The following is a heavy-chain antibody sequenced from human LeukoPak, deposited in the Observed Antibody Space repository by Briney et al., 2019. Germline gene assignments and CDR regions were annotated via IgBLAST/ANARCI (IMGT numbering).Heavy chain of an antibody. CDR2: IVVGSGNT. J-gene: IGHJ3*02. V-gene: IGHV1-58*01. D-gene: IGHD3-10*01. CDR3: AAMGGWGSYYKKDDAFDI. CDR1: GFTFTSSA. Sequence: SVKVSCKASGFTFTSSAVQWVRQARGQRLEWIGWIVVGSGNTNYAQKFQERVTITRDMSTSTAYMELSSLRSEDTAVYYCAAMGGWGSYYKKDDAFDIWGQGTMVTVSS.